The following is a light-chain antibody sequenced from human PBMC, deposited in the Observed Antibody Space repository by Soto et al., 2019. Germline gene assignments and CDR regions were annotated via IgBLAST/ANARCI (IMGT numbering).Light chain of an antibody. V-gene: IGKV1-5*01. CDR3: QQYSDFLIS. J-gene: IGKJ3*01. Sequence: DIQMTQSPSTLSASVGDRVTITCRASQSISRSLAWYQQKPGKAPSLLIYDASSLEGGVPSRFSGSGFGTELTLTITNLQPADFATYYCQQYSDFLISFGPGTTVDFK. CDR2: DAS. CDR1: QSISRS.